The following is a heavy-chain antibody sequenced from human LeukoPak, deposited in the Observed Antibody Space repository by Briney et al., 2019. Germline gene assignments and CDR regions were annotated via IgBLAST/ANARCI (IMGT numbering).Heavy chain of an antibody. CDR1: GFTLSDHY. D-gene: IGHD3-22*01. V-gene: IGHV3-72*01. Sequence: GGSLRLSCAASGFTLSDHYMDWVRQAPGKGLEWVGRTRNKANSYATEYAASVKGRFTISRDDSKNSLYLQMNSLKTEDTAVYYCARAGVYYSTGDYWGQGTLVTVSS. J-gene: IGHJ4*02. CDR3: ARAGVYYSTGDY. CDR2: TRNKANSYAT.